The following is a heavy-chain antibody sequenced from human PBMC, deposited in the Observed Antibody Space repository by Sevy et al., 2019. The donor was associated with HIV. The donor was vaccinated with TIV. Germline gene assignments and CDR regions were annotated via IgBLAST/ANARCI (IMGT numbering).Heavy chain of an antibody. D-gene: IGHD3-22*01. V-gene: IGHV3-30*04. CDR2: ISYDGNNK. CDR1: GFTFSSYA. Sequence: GGSLRLSCTASGFTFSSYAMYWVRQAPGKGLEWVAVISYDGNNKDYADSVKGRFTISRDNSKSTLYLQMNSLRAEDTAVYYCASHYYDSTCYYFPLDYWGQGTLVTVSS. J-gene: IGHJ4*02. CDR3: ASHYYDSTCYYFPLDY.